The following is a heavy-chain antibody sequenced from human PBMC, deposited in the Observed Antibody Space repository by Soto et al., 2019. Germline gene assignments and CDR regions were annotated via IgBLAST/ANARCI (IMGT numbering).Heavy chain of an antibody. J-gene: IGHJ4*02. V-gene: IGHV1-3*01. Sequence: QVQLVQSGAEVKKPGATVKVSCKASGYTFTSYAMHWVRQAPGQRLEWMGRINAGNGNRKYSQKFQGRVTITRDTSASTAYMELSSLRSEDTAVYYCARGPGGPDGPGDYWGQGTLVTVSS. CDR3: ARGPGGPDGPGDY. CDR2: INAGNGNR. D-gene: IGHD2-15*01. CDR1: GYTFTSYA.